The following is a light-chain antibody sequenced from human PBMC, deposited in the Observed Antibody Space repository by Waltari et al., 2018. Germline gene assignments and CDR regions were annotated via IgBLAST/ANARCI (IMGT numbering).Light chain of an antibody. V-gene: IGKV2-28*01. CDR2: LAS. CDR1: QSLQDSNGHNV. J-gene: IGKJ2*03. CDR3: MQALQTPTS. Sequence: EIVMSQSPPSLPVTPGEPASISCSPSQSLQDSNGHNVLDWYLQKPGQPPQLLIYLASNRASGVPDRFSGSGSGTDFTLKISRVEAEDVGIYYCMQALQTPTSFGQGTKLEIK.